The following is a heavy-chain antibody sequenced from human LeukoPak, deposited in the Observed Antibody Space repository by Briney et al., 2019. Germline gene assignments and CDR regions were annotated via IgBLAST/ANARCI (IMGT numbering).Heavy chain of an antibody. CDR3: ARQGTVAGRPFDY. CDR2: IYPGDSDT. Sequence: GESLKISCKGSGYSLTTYWIGWVRQMPGKGLEWMGIIYPGDSDTRYSPSFQGQVTISADKSISTAHLQWSSLKASDTAMYYCARQGTVAGRPFDYWGQGTLVTVSS. D-gene: IGHD6-19*01. J-gene: IGHJ4*02. CDR1: GYSLTTYW. V-gene: IGHV5-51*01.